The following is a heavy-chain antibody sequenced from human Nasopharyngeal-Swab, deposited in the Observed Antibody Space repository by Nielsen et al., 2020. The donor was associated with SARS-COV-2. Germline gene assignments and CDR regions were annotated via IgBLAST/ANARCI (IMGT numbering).Heavy chain of an antibody. J-gene: IGHJ4*02. Sequence: GESLKISCAASGFTFSSYSMNWVRQAPGKGLEWVSTIGGNSEGPYYADSVKGRFTISRDNSRTTVYLQMNSLRVEDTALYYCANDFKTGFDYWGQGSLVTVSS. CDR3: ANDFKTGFDY. V-gene: IGHV3-23*01. CDR2: IGGNSEGP. CDR1: GFTFSSYS.